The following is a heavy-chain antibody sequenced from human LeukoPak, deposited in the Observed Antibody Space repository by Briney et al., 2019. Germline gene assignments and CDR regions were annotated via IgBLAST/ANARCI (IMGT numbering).Heavy chain of an antibody. Sequence: SETLSLTCAVYGGSFSGYYWSWIRQPPGKGLEWIGEINHSGSTNYNPSLKSRVTISVGTSKNQFSLKLSSVTAADTAVYYCARAELFDAFDIWGQGTMVTVSS. CDR3: ARAELFDAFDI. J-gene: IGHJ3*02. D-gene: IGHD1-26*01. V-gene: IGHV4-34*01. CDR2: INHSGST. CDR1: GGSFSGYY.